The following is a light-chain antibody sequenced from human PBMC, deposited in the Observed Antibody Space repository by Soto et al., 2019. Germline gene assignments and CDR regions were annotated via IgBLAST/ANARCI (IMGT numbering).Light chain of an antibody. Sequence: DIQMTQSPSTLSASVGDRVTITCRASQSISSWLDWYQQKPGKAPKLLIYDASSLESGVPSRFSGSGSGTDFTLTISSLQPEDFATYYCRQANSFPPTFGQGTRLQIK. CDR1: QSISSW. V-gene: IGKV1-5*01. CDR3: RQANSFPPT. J-gene: IGKJ5*01. CDR2: DAS.